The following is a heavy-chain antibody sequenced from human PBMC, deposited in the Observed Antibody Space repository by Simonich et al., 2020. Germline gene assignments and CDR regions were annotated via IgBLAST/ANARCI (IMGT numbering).Heavy chain of an antibody. CDR3: ARSTTGTTAFDI. CDR2: ISAYNGNK. Sequence: QVQLVQSGAEVKKPGASVKVSCKASGYTFTSYGISWVRQAPGQGLEWMGMISAYNGNKNNSKKLQGRVTMTTDTSTSTAYMELRSLRSDDTAVYYCARSTTGTTAFDIWGQGTMVTVSS. V-gene: IGHV1-18*01. CDR1: GYTFTSYG. J-gene: IGHJ3*02. D-gene: IGHD1-1*01.